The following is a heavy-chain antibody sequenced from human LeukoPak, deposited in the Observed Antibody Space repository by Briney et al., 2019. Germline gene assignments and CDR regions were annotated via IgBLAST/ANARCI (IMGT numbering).Heavy chain of an antibody. CDR3: ATEDSSDYYSFDY. D-gene: IGHD3-22*01. CDR1: GFTFSSYA. CDR2: ISESGGYT. Sequence: GGSLRLSCAGSGFTFSSYAMSWVRRAPGKGLEWVSAISESGGYTKYADPVKGRFTISRDNSKNTLYLQMNSLKAEDTAAYYCATEDSSDYYSFDYWGQGTLVTVSS. J-gene: IGHJ4*02. V-gene: IGHV3-23*01.